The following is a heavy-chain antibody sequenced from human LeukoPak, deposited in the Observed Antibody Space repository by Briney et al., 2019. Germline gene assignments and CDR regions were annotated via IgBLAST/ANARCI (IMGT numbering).Heavy chain of an antibody. CDR3: ARSPPYCSSTSCYARYFDY. V-gene: IGHV3-7*03. D-gene: IGHD2-2*01. Sequence: GGSLRLSCAASGFTFSSYWMSWVRQAPGKGLEWVANIKQDGSEKYYVDSVKGRFTISRDNAKNSLYLQMNSLRAEDTAVYYCARSPPYCSSTSCYARYFDYWGQGTLVTVSS. CDR2: IKQDGSEK. CDR1: GFTFSSYW. J-gene: IGHJ4*02.